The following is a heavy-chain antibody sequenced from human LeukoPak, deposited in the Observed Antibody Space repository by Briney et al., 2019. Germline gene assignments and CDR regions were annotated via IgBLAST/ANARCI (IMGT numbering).Heavy chain of an antibody. V-gene: IGHV4-61*02. Sequence: SETLSLTCTVSGDSISSGRHYWSWIRQPAGKGLEWIGRIHYSGNTKYSPSLNGRLSISVDTSKNQFSLNITPVTAADTAVYYCARGGLYWFDPWGQGTQVTVSS. D-gene: IGHD3-10*01. CDR3: ARGGLYWFDP. CDR2: IHYSGNT. CDR1: GDSISSGRHY. J-gene: IGHJ5*02.